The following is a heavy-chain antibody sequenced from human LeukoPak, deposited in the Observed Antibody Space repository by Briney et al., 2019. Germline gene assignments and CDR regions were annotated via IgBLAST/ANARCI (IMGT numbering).Heavy chain of an antibody. V-gene: IGHV3-15*06. CDR3: TTGLLGIWTF. D-gene: IGHD7-27*01. Sequence: GGSLRLSCAASGFTFSNAWMSWVPQPPGRGLEGVGRIKSKTDGGTTNYAAPVKGRFTISRDDSKNTLYLQMNSLKTEDTAVYYCTTGLLGIWTFWGQGTLVTVSS. CDR1: GFTFSNAW. J-gene: IGHJ4*02. CDR2: IKSKTDGGTT.